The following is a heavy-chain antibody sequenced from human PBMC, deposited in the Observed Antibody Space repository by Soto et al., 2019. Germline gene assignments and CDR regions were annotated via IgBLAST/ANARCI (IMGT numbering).Heavy chain of an antibody. V-gene: IGHV4-59*08. CDR2: IHHGGST. CDR1: GGSISSYY. CDR3: ARRGLILMPI. J-gene: IGHJ3*02. D-gene: IGHD2-8*01. Sequence: SETLSLTCTVSGGSISSYYWSWIRQPPGEGLEWVGSIHHGGSTYYNPSLKSRVTISVDTSKNLFSLHLNSVTAADTAIYYCARRGLILMPIWGQGTLVTVSS.